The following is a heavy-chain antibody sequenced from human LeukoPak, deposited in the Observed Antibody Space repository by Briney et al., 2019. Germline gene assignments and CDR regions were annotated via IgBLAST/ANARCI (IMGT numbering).Heavy chain of an antibody. CDR3: ARLYSSSSDY. CDR1: GGSFSGYY. CDR2: FRHSGST. Sequence: SETLSLTCAFYGGSFSGYYWSWIRQPPGKGLEWIGEFRHSGSTNYNPSLKSRVTISVDTSKNQFSLKLSSVTAADTAVYYCARLYSSSSDYWGQGTLVTVSS. V-gene: IGHV4-34*01. J-gene: IGHJ4*02. D-gene: IGHD6-6*01.